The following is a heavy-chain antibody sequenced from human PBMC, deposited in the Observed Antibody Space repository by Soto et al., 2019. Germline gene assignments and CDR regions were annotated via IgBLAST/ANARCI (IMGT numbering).Heavy chain of an antibody. CDR1: GGSISSGGYY. J-gene: IGHJ6*02. D-gene: IGHD2-2*01. Sequence: TLSLTCTVSGGSISSGGYYWSWIRQHPGKGLEWIGYIYYSGSTYYNPSLKSRLTISVDTSKNHFSLRLTSVTAADTAVYYSGTAAWGDPELYYYGREGRGQGSTISGS. CDR2: IYYSGST. V-gene: IGHV4-30-4*08. CDR3: GTAAWGDPELYYYGREG.